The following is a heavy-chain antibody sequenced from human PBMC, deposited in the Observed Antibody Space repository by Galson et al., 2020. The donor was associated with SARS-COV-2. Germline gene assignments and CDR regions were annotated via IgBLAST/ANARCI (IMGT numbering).Heavy chain of an antibody. CDR3: AKDMGQQLVRDSDLAVYYYYCYGMDV. Sequence: GGSLRLSCAASGFTFDDYAMHWVRQAPGKGLEWVSGISWNSGSIGYADSVKGRFTISRDNAKNSLYLQMNSLRAEDTALYYCAKDMGQQLVRDSDLAVYYYYCYGMDVWGRGTTVTVSS. CDR2: ISWNSGSI. D-gene: IGHD6-13*01. V-gene: IGHV3-9*01. CDR1: GFTFDDYA. J-gene: IGHJ6*02.